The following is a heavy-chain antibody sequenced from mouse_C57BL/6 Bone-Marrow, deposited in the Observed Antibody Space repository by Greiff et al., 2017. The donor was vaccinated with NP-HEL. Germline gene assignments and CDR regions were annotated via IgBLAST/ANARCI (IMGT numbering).Heavy chain of an antibody. V-gene: IGHV5-12*01. J-gene: IGHJ4*01. CDR1: GFTFSDYY. CDR2: ISNGGGST. CDR3: ARDSGYAMDY. Sequence: EVQGVESGGGLVQPGGSLKLSCAASGFTFSDYYMYWVRQTPEKRLEWVAYISNGGGSTYYPDTVKGRFTISRDNAKNTLYLQMSRLKSEDTAMYYCARDSGYAMDYWGQGTSVTVSS.